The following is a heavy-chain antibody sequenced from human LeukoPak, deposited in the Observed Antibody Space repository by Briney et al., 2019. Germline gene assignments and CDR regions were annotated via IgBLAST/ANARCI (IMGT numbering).Heavy chain of an antibody. CDR1: GFTFSSYS. D-gene: IGHD3-10*01. CDR3: AKGRITMVRGVIYDY. J-gene: IGHJ4*02. CDR2: ISSSSSYI. Sequence: GGSLRLSCAGSGFTFSSYSMNWVRQAPGKGLEWVSSISSSSSYIYYADSVKGRFTISRDNAKNSLYLQMNSLRAEDTAVYYCAKGRITMVRGVIYDYWGQGTLVTVSS. V-gene: IGHV3-21*04.